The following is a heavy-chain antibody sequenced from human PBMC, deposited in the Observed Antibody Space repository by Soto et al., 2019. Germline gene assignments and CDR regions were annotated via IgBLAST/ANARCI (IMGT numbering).Heavy chain of an antibody. D-gene: IGHD3-22*01. CDR1: GCTFSRYS. V-gene: IGHV3-21*01. J-gene: IGHJ5*02. CDR2: ISSSSSYI. Sequence: LRLSCASSGCTFSRYSMNWVRQAPGKGLEWVSSISSSSSYIYYADSVKGRFTISRDNAKNSLYLQMNSLRAEDTAVYYCASYDSSGPGRPWGQGTLVTVSS. CDR3: ASYDSSGPGRP.